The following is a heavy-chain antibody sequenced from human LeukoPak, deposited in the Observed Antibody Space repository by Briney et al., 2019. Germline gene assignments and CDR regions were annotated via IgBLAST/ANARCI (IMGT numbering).Heavy chain of an antibody. CDR2: IIPILGIA. V-gene: IGHV1-69*04. Sequence: ASVKVSCKASGGTFSSYAISWVRQAPGQGLEWMGRIIPILGIANYAQKFQGRVTITADKSTSTAYMELSSLRSEDTAVYYCASNPYHSGYSGRENDYGMDVWGQGTTVTVSS. CDR3: ASNPYHSGYSGRENDYGMDV. CDR1: GGTFSSYA. J-gene: IGHJ6*02. D-gene: IGHD3-22*01.